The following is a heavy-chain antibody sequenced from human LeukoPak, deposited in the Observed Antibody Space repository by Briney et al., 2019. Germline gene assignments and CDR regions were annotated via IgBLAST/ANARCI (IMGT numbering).Heavy chain of an antibody. J-gene: IGHJ4*02. CDR1: GGSFSGYY. CDR3: ARGLGSSANPDDY. D-gene: IGHD6-19*01. Sequence: SETLSLTCAVYGGSFSGYYWSWIRQPPGRGLEWIGEINHSGGTNYNPSLKSRVTISVDTSKNQFSLRLSSVTAADTAVYYCARGLGSSANPDDYWGQGTLVTVSS. CDR2: INHSGGT. V-gene: IGHV4-34*01.